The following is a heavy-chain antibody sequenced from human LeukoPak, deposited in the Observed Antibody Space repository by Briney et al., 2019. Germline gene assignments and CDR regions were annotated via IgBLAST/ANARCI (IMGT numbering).Heavy chain of an antibody. CDR1: GFTFSSYS. D-gene: IGHD1-26*01. Sequence: GGSLRLSCAASGFTFSSYSMNWVRQAPGKGLEWVSHITASGTAMFYADSVKGRFTISRDNAKNSLYLQMNSLRDEDTVVYYCASSGSYRFDYWGQGTLVTVSS. CDR3: ASSGSYRFDY. CDR2: ITASGTAM. V-gene: IGHV3-48*02. J-gene: IGHJ4*02.